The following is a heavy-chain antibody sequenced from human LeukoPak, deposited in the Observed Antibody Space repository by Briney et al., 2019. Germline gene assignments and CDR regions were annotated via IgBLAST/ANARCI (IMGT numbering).Heavy chain of an antibody. Sequence: PGGSLRLSCAASGFTFSSYSMNWVRQAPGKGLEWVSAISGSGDSTYYADSVRGRFTISRDNSKNTLYLQMNSLRGEDTAVYYCAKDYPLDYWGQGTLVTVSS. V-gene: IGHV3-23*01. J-gene: IGHJ4*02. CDR1: GFTFSSYS. CDR2: ISGSGDST. CDR3: AKDYPLDY.